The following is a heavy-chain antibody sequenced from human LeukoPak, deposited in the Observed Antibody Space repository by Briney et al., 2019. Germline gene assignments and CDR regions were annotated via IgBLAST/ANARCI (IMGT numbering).Heavy chain of an antibody. Sequence: GRSLRLSCAASGFTFSSYGMHWVRQAPGKGLEWVAVIWNDGSNKYYADSVKGRFTISRDNSKNTLYLQMNSLRAEDTAVYYCARGTGDSDYWGQGTLVTVSS. J-gene: IGHJ4*02. CDR1: GFTFSSYG. CDR2: IWNDGSNK. D-gene: IGHD1-1*01. CDR3: ARGTGDSDY. V-gene: IGHV3-33*01.